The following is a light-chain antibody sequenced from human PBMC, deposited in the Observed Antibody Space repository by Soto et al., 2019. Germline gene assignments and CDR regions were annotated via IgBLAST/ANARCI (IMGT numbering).Light chain of an antibody. CDR2: GGS. V-gene: IGKV3-20*01. Sequence: EIVLTQSPGTLSLSPGERATLSCRASQSVSSSYLAWHQHKPGQAPRLLIYGGSSRATGIPDRFSGSVSGTDFTLTISRLEPEDSAVYYCQQYGYLITFGQGTRLEIK. J-gene: IGKJ5*01. CDR1: QSVSSSY. CDR3: QQYGYLIT.